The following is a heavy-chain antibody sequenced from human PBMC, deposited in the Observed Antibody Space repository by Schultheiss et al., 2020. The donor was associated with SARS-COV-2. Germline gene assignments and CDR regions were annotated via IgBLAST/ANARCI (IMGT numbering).Heavy chain of an antibody. CDR3: ARGIGIALSYAFDI. D-gene: IGHD2/OR15-2a*01. Sequence: GGSLRLSCAASGFTFSNSDMNWVHQAPGKGLEWVSGVSWNGSRTHYADSVKGRFTISRDNSKNTLYLQMNSLRVEDTAVYYCARGIGIALSYAFDIWGQGTVVTVSS. V-gene: IGHV3-35*01. J-gene: IGHJ3*02. CDR1: GFTFSNSD. CDR2: VSWNGSRT.